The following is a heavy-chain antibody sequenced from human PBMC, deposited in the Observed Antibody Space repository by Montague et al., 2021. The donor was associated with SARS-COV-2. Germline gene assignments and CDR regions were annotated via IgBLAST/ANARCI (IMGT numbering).Heavy chain of an antibody. D-gene: IGHD3-10*01. CDR2: IHYSGGN. V-gene: IGHV4-59*01. J-gene: IGHJ4*02. Sequence: SETLSLTCSVSGGSIRSYYWSWLRQPPGKGLEWIGYIHYSGGNTYNPSFKSRVTISIDTPKNQFSLKLTSVTAADTAVYYCARSPVPSGNYRLPHWGQGTLVTVSS. CDR3: ARSPVPSGNYRLPH. CDR1: GGSIRSYY.